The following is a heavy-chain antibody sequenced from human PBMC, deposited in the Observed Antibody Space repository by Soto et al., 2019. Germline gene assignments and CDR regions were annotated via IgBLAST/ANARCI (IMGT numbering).Heavy chain of an antibody. V-gene: IGHV1-46*01. CDR2: INHSSGYT. CDR3: ARDSYAAARQGGH. Sequence: ASVKVSCKASGYTFTTHWMHWVRQAPGQGLEWMAVINHSSGYTTYAQKFQGRVTVTRDTSTNMVYMELSSLRSEDTAVYYCARDSYAAARQGGHWGQGTLVTVSS. CDR1: GYTFTTHW. D-gene: IGHD6-13*01. J-gene: IGHJ4*02.